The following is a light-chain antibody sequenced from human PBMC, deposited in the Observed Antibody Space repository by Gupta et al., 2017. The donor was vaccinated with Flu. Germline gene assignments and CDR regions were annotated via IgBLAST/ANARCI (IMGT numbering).Light chain of an antibody. V-gene: IGLV2-14*01. Sequence: RDPGKAPKLIIYEVTNRPSRVSSRFSGSKSGNTASLTISGLQAEDEAEYFCSSYATTNTLVFGSGTTVTV. J-gene: IGLJ1*01. CDR2: EVT. CDR3: SSYATTNTLV.